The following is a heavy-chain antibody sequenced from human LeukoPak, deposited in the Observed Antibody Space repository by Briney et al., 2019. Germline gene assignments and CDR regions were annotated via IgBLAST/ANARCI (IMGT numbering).Heavy chain of an antibody. V-gene: IGHV4-59*01. Sequence: SETLSLTCTVSGDPINSYYWNWIRQPPGKGLEWIGYIYYSGRTDYNPSLKSRVTISVDTSKHQFSMKLKSVTAADTAVYFCARGRWLPNAFDIWGQGTMVTVFS. CDR3: ARGRWLPNAFDI. D-gene: IGHD5-24*01. J-gene: IGHJ3*02. CDR1: GDPINSYY. CDR2: IYYSGRT.